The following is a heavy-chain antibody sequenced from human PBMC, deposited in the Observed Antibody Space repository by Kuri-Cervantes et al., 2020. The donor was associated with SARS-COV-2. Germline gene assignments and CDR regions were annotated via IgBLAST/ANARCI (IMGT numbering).Heavy chain of an antibody. V-gene: IGHV3-23*01. CDR3: AKDPSRGGVTSDY. D-gene: IGHD2-21*02. J-gene: IGHJ4*02. CDR1: GFTFSYYY. Sequence: GGSLRLSCAASGFTFSYYYMSGVRQAPGKGLEWVSGISVRGGSTYYADSVKGRFTISRDNSKNAMDLQMNSLRAEDTAVYYCAKDPSRGGVTSDYWGQGNLVNVSS. CDR2: ISVRGGST.